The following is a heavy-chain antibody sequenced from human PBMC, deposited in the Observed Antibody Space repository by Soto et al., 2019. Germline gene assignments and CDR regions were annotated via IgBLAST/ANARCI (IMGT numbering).Heavy chain of an antibody. V-gene: IGHV1-46*01. Sequence: SADVSCAVSGDSFRSYRLHCTRLYTRAVLEWMGIMHPSGGSTSCAQKFQGRVTMTRDTSTSKVYMELSSLRSEDTAVYYGARDGSSRVVPNLNWFDPRGQAT. CDR2: MHPSGGST. CDR1: GDSFRSYR. D-gene: IGHD3-3*01. CDR3: ARDGSSRVVPNLNWFDP. J-gene: IGHJ5*02.